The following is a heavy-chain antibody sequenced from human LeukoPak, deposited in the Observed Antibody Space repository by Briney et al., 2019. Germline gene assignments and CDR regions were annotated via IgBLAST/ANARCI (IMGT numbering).Heavy chain of an antibody. CDR3: ARRAPAYCGSDSYYFDY. V-gene: IGHV4-59*08. D-gene: IGHD2-21*02. CDR1: GGSISSYY. CDR2: IYYGGST. J-gene: IGHJ4*02. Sequence: SETLSLTCTVSGGSISSYYWSWIRQPPGKGLEWSGYIYYGGSTNYNPSLKSRVTISVDTSKNQFSLKLSSVTAADTAVYYCARRAPAYCGSDSYYFDYWGQGTLVTASS.